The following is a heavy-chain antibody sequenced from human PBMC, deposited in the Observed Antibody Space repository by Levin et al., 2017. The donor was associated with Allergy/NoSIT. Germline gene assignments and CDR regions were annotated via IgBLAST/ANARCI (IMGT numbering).Heavy chain of an antibody. D-gene: IGHD2-21*02. V-gene: IGHV4-59*01. J-gene: IGHJ2*01. CDR3: ARGGKVVATPLPLCWYFDL. CDR1: GTSISSYY. Sequence: SETLSLTCNVSGTSISSYYWSWIRQPPGKGLEWIGYVYYSGSTNYNPSLKSRVTMSADTSKNQLSLKLRSVTAADTAVYYCARGGKVVATPLPLCWYFDLWGRGTLVTVSS. CDR2: VYYSGST.